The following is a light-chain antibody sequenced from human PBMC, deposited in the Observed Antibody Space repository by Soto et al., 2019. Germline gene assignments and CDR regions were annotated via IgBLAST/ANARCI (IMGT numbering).Light chain of an antibody. CDR2: DAS. CDR1: QSVSSY. J-gene: IGKJ5*01. CDR3: QQRSNWPPSIT. Sequence: EIVLTQSPATLSLSPGERATLSCRASQSVSSYLAWYQQKPGQAPRLLIYDASNRATGIPARFSGSGSGTDFTLTISGLEPEDFAVYYCQQRSNWPPSITFGQGTRLEMK. V-gene: IGKV3-11*01.